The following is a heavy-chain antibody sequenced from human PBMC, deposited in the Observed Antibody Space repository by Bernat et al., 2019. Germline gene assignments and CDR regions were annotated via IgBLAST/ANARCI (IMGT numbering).Heavy chain of an antibody. CDR2: IYYSGST. J-gene: IGHJ1*01. CDR1: GGSISSSNYY. CDR3: ARGGLLWFGEDRPEGVPYFQH. Sequence: QLQLHESGPGLVKPSETLSLTCAVSGGSISSSNYYWGWIRQPPGKGLEWIGNIYYSGSTYYNPSLKSRVTISVDTSKNQVSLKLSSVTAADTAVYYCARGGLLWFGEDRPEGVPYFQHWGQGTLVTVSS. D-gene: IGHD3-10*01. V-gene: IGHV4-39*01.